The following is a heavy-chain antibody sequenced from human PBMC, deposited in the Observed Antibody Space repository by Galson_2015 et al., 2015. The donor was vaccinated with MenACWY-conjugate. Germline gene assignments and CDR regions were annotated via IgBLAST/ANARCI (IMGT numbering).Heavy chain of an antibody. CDR2: IYSGGST. J-gene: IGHJ6*03. CDR3: AKVPQRVAVAGMDV. V-gene: IGHV3-53*01. Sequence: SLRLSCAASGFTVSSNYMSWVRQAPGKGLEWVSVIYSGGSTYYADSVKGRFTISRDNSKNTLYLQMNSLRAEDTAVYYCAKVPQRVAVAGMDVWGKGTTVTVSS. CDR1: GFTVSSNY. D-gene: IGHD6-19*01.